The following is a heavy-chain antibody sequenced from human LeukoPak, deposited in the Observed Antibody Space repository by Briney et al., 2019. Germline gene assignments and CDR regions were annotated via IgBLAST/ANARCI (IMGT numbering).Heavy chain of an antibody. Sequence: GGSLRLSCAASGFTLSTYNMNWVRQAPGKGLEWISYMSSSSNTIFYTDSVKGRFTISRDTANNSLYLQMNSLRGEDTAVYYCATGVGYDSSYNPRDFWGQGTLVTVSS. D-gene: IGHD2-2*02. CDR3: ATGVGYDSSYNPRDF. V-gene: IGHV3-48*01. CDR1: GFTLSTYN. CDR2: MSSSSNTI. J-gene: IGHJ4*02.